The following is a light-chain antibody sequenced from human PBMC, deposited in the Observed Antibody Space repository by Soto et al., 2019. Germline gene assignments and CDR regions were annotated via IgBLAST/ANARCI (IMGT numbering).Light chain of an antibody. CDR3: QHYGYSQWT. Sequence: ETVLTQSPGTLSLSPGERATLSWRASQSVSSNYLAWYQQTPGQAPRLLIYGVYTRASGIPDRFSGSGSGTEFNLTITRLEPEDSAVYFCQHYGYSQWTFGQGTKVDIK. V-gene: IGKV3-20*01. CDR2: GVY. J-gene: IGKJ1*01. CDR1: QSVSSNY.